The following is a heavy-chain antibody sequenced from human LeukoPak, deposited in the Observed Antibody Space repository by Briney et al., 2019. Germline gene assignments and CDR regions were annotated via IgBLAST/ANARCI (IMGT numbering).Heavy chain of an antibody. CDR1: GYTFIGYY. CDR2: IDPKNDAT. D-gene: IGHD2-15*01. CDR3: ARGFGGTADGFDI. Sequence: GASVKVSCKASGYTFIGYYVHWVRQAPGQGLEWMGWIDPKNDATNYAQKFQGRVTVTKDTSITTAYMELSSLTSDDTAVYYCARGFGGTADGFDIWGQGTMVIVSS. J-gene: IGHJ3*02. V-gene: IGHV1-2*02.